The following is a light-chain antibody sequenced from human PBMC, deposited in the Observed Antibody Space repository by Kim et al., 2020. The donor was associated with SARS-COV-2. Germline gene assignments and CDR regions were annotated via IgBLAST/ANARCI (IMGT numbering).Light chain of an antibody. Sequence: EIVMTQSPVTLSVSPGERVTLSCRASQSISTHLGWYQQQPGQAPRLLIYGASTRATGIQARFSGSGSETEFTLTISSLQSEDFAVYCCEQYNDWPWTFGQGNKVEIK. CDR3: EQYNDWPWT. V-gene: IGKV3-15*01. CDR1: QSISTH. J-gene: IGKJ1*01. CDR2: GAS.